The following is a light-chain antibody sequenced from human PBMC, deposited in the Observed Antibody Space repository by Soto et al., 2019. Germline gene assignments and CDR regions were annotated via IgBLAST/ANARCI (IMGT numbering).Light chain of an antibody. Sequence: IQLAQSPSSLSAAVGDRVTITCRASQDISRALAWYQQKPGKAPNLLISPASNLRSGVPSRFSGSGSGTDFSLTINGLQPEDFATYWCQQLYGYRLTFGGGSKVEIK. V-gene: IGKV1-9*01. CDR2: PAS. CDR1: QDISRA. J-gene: IGKJ4*01. CDR3: QQLYGYRLT.